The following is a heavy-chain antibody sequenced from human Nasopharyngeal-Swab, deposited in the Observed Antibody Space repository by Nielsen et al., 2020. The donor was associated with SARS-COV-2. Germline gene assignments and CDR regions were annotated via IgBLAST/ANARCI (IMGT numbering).Heavy chain of an antibody. CDR1: GFTFSSFG. Sequence: GESLKISCAASGFTFSSFGMHWVRQAPGKGLEWVAFIAHDASNEYYADSVQGRFTISRDSARNSVHLQMNSLRAEDTAVYYCARDSPHFVSPGPRIEVAGNFDYWGQGILVTVSS. CDR2: IAHDASNE. CDR3: ARDSPHFVSPGPRIEVAGNFDY. J-gene: IGHJ4*02. D-gene: IGHD6-19*01. V-gene: IGHV3-30*03.